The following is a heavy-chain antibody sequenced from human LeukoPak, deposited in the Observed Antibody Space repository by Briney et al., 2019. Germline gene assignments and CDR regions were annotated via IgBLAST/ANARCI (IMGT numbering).Heavy chain of an antibody. CDR3: ARDGSTIFGVVITDY. D-gene: IGHD3-3*01. CDR1: GFTFSSYS. Sequence: GGSLRLSCAASGFTFSSYSMNWVRQAPGKGLEWVSSISSSGSYIYYADSVKGRFTISRDNAKNSLYLQMNSLRAEDTAVYYCARDGSTIFGVVITDYWGQGTLVTVSS. CDR2: ISSSGSYI. V-gene: IGHV3-21*01. J-gene: IGHJ4*02.